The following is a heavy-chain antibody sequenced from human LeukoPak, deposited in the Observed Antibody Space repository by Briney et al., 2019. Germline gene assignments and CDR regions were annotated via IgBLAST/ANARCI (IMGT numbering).Heavy chain of an antibody. CDR1: GFTVSSNY. D-gene: IGHD1-26*01. CDR3: AKEGNTWDLLVGRFDY. J-gene: IGHJ4*02. V-gene: IGHV3-30*18. CDR2: ISYDGSNK. Sequence: PGGSLRLSCAASGFTVSSNYMSWVRQAPGKGLEWVAVISYDGSNKHYADSVKGRFTISRDNSKNTVYLQVNSLRAEDTAVYYCAKEGNTWDLLVGRFDYWGQGTLVTVSS.